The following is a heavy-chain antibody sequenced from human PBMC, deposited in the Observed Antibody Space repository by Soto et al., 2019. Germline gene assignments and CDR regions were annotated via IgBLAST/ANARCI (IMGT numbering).Heavy chain of an antibody. Sequence: QVQLVQSGAEVKKPGSSVKVSCKASGGTFSSYAISWVRQAPGQGLEWMGGIIPIFGTANYAQKFQGRVTITADESTTTAYMELSSLLSEDTAVYYCARPTRFYYDSSGQSAWFDPWGQGPLVTVSS. V-gene: IGHV1-69*12. CDR3: ARPTRFYYDSSGQSAWFDP. CDR1: GGTFSSYA. J-gene: IGHJ5*02. D-gene: IGHD3-22*01. CDR2: IIPIFGTA.